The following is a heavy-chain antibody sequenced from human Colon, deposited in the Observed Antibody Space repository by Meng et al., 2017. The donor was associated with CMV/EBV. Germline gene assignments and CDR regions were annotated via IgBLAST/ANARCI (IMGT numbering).Heavy chain of an antibody. CDR3: ARDSLGARYCSSTSCYRVPL. J-gene: IGHJ4*02. V-gene: IGHV3-48*03. CDR1: GFTFGSSE. Sequence: GESLKISCAASGFTFGSSEMSWVRQAPGRGLEWIAFISATGNTIYYADSVKGRFSISRDNAKNSLYLQMNSLRAEDTAVYYCARDSLGARYCSSTSCYRVPLWGQGTLVTVSS. CDR2: ISATGNTI. D-gene: IGHD2-2*01.